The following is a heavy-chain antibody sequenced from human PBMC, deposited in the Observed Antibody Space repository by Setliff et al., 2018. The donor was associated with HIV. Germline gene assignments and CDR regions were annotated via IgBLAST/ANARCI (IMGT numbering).Heavy chain of an antibody. D-gene: IGHD6-19*01. CDR3: ARLDEDSIVWDGFGAFDV. CDR1: GGSISSSSYY. V-gene: IGHV4-39*02. Sequence: LSLTCSISGGSISSSSYYWGWIRQPPGKGLQWIGTIYYSGNTYYTPSLKSRVTMSVDTSKNHFSLKLRSVTAADTAVYYCARLDEDSIVWDGFGAFDVWGQGTMVTVSS. CDR2: IYYSGNT. J-gene: IGHJ3*01.